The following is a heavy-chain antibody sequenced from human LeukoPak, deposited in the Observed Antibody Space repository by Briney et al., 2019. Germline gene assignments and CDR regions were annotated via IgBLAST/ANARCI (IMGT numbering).Heavy chain of an antibody. CDR3: ARVNGDSVGY. CDR1: GYTFPTYG. J-gene: IGHJ4*02. Sequence: ASVKVSCKASGYTFPTYGVGWVRQAPGQGLEWMGWINPNSGGTNYAQKFQGRVTMTRDTSISTAYMELSRLRSDDTAVYYCARVNGDSVGYWGQGTLVTVSS. D-gene: IGHD4-17*01. CDR2: INPNSGGT. V-gene: IGHV1-2*02.